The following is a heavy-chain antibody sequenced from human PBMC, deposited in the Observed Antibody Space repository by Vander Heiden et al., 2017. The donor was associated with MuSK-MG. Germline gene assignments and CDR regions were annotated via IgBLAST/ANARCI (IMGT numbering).Heavy chain of an antibody. CDR1: GFTVSSYG. V-gene: IGHV3-33*01. CDR3: AREFKRGSRQDDFDS. J-gene: IGHJ3*02. Sequence: QVQPVESGGGVAQPGRSLRLSCAASGFTVSSYGMHWVREAQGKGLEWVAVRWYDGSNKYYADSGKGRFTISRDNSKNTLYLQMNSLRAEDTAVYYCAREFKRGSRQDDFDSGGKGTMVTVSS. D-gene: IGHD6-13*01. CDR2: RWYDGSNK.